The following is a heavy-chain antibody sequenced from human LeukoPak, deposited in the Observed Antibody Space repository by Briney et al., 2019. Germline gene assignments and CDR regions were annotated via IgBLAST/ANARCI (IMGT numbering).Heavy chain of an antibody. D-gene: IGHD3-10*01. J-gene: IGHJ4*02. Sequence: GGSLRLSCAASGFTFVGNAVTWFRQAPGKGLEGVSTISGSGDTYYADSVKGRFTISRDDSKSTLSLQMNSLRAEDTALYYCAKKYYYGSGTYIFYFDYWGQGTPVTVSS. CDR2: ISGSGDT. V-gene: IGHV3-23*01. CDR3: AKKYYYGSGTYIFYFDY. CDR1: GFTFVGNA.